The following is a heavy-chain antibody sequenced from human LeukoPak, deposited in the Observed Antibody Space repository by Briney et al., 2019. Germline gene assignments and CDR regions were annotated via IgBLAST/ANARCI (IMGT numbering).Heavy chain of an antibody. D-gene: IGHD4-17*01. J-gene: IGHJ5*02. CDR3: ARADDYGVVGFDP. CDR2: ISSSSSTI. Sequence: GGSLRLSCAASGFTFSSYSMNWVRQAPGKGLEWVSYISSSSSTIYYADSVKGRFTISRDNSKNTLYLQMGSLRAEDMAVYYCARADDYGVVGFDPWGQGTLVTVSS. V-gene: IGHV3-48*01. CDR1: GFTFSSYS.